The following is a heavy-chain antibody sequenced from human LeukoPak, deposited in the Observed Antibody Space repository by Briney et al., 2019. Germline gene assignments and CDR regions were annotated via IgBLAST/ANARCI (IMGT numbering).Heavy chain of an antibody. V-gene: IGHV3-30-3*01. CDR1: GVTFSSYA. CDR2: ISYDGSNK. J-gene: IGHJ4*02. Sequence: GGSLRLSCAASGVTFSSYAMHWVRQAPGKGLEWEPVISYDGSNKYYADSVKGRFTISRDNSKNTLYLQMNSLRAEDTAVYYCARDRCSSTSCYFDYWGQGTLVTVSS. D-gene: IGHD2-2*01. CDR3: ARDRCSSTSCYFDY.